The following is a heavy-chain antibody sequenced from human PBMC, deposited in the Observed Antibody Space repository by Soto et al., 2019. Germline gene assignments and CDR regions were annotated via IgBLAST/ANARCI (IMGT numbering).Heavy chain of an antibody. D-gene: IGHD4-17*01. CDR3: TNDYGDYYYYYYMDV. CDR2: IYYSGST. Sequence: SETLSLTCTVSGGSISSSSYYWGWIRQPPGKGLEWIGSIYYSGSTYYNPSLKSRVTISVDTSKNQFSLKLSSMTAADTAVYYCTNDYGDYYYYYYMDVWGKGTTVTVSS. J-gene: IGHJ6*03. V-gene: IGHV4-39*01. CDR1: GGSISSSSYY.